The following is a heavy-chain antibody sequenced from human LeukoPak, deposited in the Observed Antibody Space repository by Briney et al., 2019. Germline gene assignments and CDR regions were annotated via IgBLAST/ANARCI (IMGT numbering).Heavy chain of an antibody. Sequence: PSETLSLTCTVSGGSISSYYWSWIRQPPGKGLEWIGYIYYSGSTDSNPSLKSRVTISVDTSKNQFSLKLRSVTAADTAVYYCARRTRNDILTGTPFDYWGQGILVTVSS. V-gene: IGHV4-59*01. D-gene: IGHD3-9*01. CDR1: GGSISSYY. J-gene: IGHJ4*02. CDR2: IYYSGST. CDR3: ARRTRNDILTGTPFDY.